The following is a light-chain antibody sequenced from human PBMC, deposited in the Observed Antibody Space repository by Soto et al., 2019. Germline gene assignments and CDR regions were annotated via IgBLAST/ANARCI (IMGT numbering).Light chain of an antibody. J-gene: IGKJ5*01. CDR3: QQFNSYPFT. CDR2: DAS. Sequence: AIQLTQSPSSLSASVGDRVTITCRASQGISSALAWYQQKPGKAPKLLIYDASSLESGVPSRFSGSGYGTDFTLTISSLQPEDFATYYCQQFNSYPFTCGQGTRLEIK. V-gene: IGKV1-13*02. CDR1: QGISSA.